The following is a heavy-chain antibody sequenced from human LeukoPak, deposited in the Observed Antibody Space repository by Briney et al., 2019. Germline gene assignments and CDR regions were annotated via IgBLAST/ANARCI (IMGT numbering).Heavy chain of an antibody. Sequence: PGGSLRLSCAASGFIFRSYAMSGVRQAPGEGREWVSGTSGSGVSTYYADSVKGRFTISRDNSKNTLYLQMNSLRAEDTAIYYCAKDLGVIIVPYAIDYYGLDVWGQGTKVTVSS. V-gene: IGHV3-23*01. CDR3: AKDLGVIIVPYAIDYYGLDV. CDR1: GFIFRSYA. CDR2: TSGSGVST. D-gene: IGHD2-2*01. J-gene: IGHJ6*02.